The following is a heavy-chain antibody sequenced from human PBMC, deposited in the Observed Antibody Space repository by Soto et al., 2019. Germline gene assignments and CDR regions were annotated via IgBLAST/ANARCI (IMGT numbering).Heavy chain of an antibody. D-gene: IGHD3-10*01. CDR3: ARDLYGSGSYYYYHGMDV. V-gene: IGHV3-21*01. J-gene: IGHJ6*02. CDR2: ISSSSSYI. Sequence: PGGSLRLSCAASGFTFSSYSMNWVRQAPGKGLEWVSSISSSSSYIYYADSVKGRFTISRDNAKNSLYLQMNSLRAEDTAVYYCARDLYGSGSYYYYHGMDVWGQGTTVTVSS. CDR1: GFTFSSYS.